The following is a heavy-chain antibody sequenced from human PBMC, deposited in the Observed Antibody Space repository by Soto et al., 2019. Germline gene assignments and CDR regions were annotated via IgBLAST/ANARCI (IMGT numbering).Heavy chain of an antibody. Sequence: GGSLRLSCAASGFTFSSYGMHWVRQAPGKGLEWVAVISYDGSNKYYADSVKGRFTISRDNSKNTLYLQMNSLRAEDTAVYYCAKDVISPIKIGFYYGMDVWGQGTTVTVSS. CDR2: ISYDGSNK. V-gene: IGHV3-30*18. J-gene: IGHJ6*02. CDR1: GFTFSSYG. D-gene: IGHD2-21*01. CDR3: AKDVISPIKIGFYYGMDV.